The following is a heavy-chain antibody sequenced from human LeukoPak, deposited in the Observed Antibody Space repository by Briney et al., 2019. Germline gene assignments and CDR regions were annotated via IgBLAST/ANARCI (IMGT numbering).Heavy chain of an antibody. J-gene: IGHJ6*03. D-gene: IGHD5-12*01. Sequence: SETLSLTCTVSGGSISSISYYWGWIRQPPGNGLEWIGSIYYSGSTYYNPSLKSRVTISVDTSKNQFSLKLSSVTAADTAVYYCARVAYDRYYYYYYLDVWGKGTTVTVSS. V-gene: IGHV4-39*07. CDR2: IYYSGST. CDR1: GGSISSISYY. CDR3: ARVAYDRYYYYYYLDV.